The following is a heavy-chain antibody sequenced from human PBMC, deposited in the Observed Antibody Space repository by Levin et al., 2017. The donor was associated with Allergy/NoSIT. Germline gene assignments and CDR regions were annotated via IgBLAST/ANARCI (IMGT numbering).Heavy chain of an antibody. CDR2: ISWNSGSI. CDR3: AKDSNPGYYYGMDV. V-gene: IGHV3-9*01. Sequence: SLKISCAASGFTFDDYAMHWVRQAPGKGLEWVSGISWNSGSIGYADSVKGRFTISRDNAKNSLYLQMNSLRAEDTALYYCAKDSNPGYYYGMDVWGQGTTVTVSS. J-gene: IGHJ6*02. CDR1: GFTFDDYA. D-gene: IGHD3-10*01.